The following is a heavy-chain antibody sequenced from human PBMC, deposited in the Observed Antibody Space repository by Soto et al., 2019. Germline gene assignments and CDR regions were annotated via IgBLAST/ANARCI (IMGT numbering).Heavy chain of an antibody. D-gene: IGHD6-19*01. CDR1: GYRFTTYQ. CDR2: INPSGGST. Sequence: ASVKVSCKSSGYRFTTYQMHWVRQAPGQGLEWMGTINPSGGSTSYAQRFQGRVTMTRDTSTSTVYMQLSSLRSEDTALYYCARGDSNGWYFDYWGQGTLVTVSS. CDR3: ARGDSNGWYFDY. J-gene: IGHJ4*02. V-gene: IGHV1-46*01.